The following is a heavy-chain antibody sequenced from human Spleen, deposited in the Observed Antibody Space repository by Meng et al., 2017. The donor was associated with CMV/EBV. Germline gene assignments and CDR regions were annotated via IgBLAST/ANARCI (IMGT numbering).Heavy chain of an antibody. CDR1: GGSFSGYY. D-gene: IGHD5-18*01. CDR2: INHSGST. Sequence: SETLSLTCAAYGGSFSGYYWSWIRQPPGKGLEWIGEINHSGSTNYNPSLKSRITISVDTSKNQFSLKLSSVTAADTAVYYCARGGIHFYYYYYGMDVWGQGTTVTVSS. CDR3: ARGGIHFYYYYYGMDV. J-gene: IGHJ6*02. V-gene: IGHV4-34*01.